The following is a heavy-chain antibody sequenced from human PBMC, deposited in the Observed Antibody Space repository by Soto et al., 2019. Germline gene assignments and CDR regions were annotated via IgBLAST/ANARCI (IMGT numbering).Heavy chain of an antibody. CDR3: ARVLNYDFWSGYNHNWFDP. D-gene: IGHD3-3*01. Sequence: PSETLSLTCAVSGGSISSSNWWSWVRQPPGKGLEWIGEIYHSGSTNYNPSLKSRVTISVDKSKNQFSLKLSSVTAADTAVYYCARVLNYDFWSGYNHNWFDPWGQGTLVTVSS. J-gene: IGHJ5*02. CDR1: GGSISSSNW. CDR2: IYHSGST. V-gene: IGHV4-4*02.